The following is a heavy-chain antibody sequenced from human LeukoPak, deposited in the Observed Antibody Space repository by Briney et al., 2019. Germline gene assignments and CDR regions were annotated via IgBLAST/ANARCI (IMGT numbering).Heavy chain of an antibody. CDR1: GYTFTGYY. CDR3: ARDRGNQRGYYYYYMDV. J-gene: IGHJ6*03. CDR2: INPNSGGT. V-gene: IGHV1-2*02. D-gene: IGHD1-14*01. Sequence: ASVKVSCKASGYTFTGYYMHWVRQAPGQGLEWMGWINPNSGGTNYAQKFQGRVTMTRDTSISTAYMELSRLRSDDTAVYYCARDRGNQRGYYYYYMDVWGKGTTVTVSS.